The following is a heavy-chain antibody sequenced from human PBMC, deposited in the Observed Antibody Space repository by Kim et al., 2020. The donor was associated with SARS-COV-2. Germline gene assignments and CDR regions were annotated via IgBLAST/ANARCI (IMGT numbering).Heavy chain of an antibody. D-gene: IGHD3-10*01. Sequence: GGSLRLSCEASGFTFSDHAMSWVRRAPGKGLEWVSGICGRIPDTKYADFVRGRVTIVRDNSKNTLYLQMDSLRVEDTAVYYGAKDVLYVPGRGYFDSWGQGALVTVSS. CDR2: ICGRIPDT. CDR3: AKDVLYVPGRGYFDS. V-gene: IGHV3-23*01. J-gene: IGHJ4*02. CDR1: GFTFSDHA.